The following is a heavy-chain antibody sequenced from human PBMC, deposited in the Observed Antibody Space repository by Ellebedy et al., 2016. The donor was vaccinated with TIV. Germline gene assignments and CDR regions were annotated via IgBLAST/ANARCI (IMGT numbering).Heavy chain of an antibody. CDR2: IRYDGTNK. Sequence: PGGSLRLSCAASGFIFSSYGMHWVRQAPRKGLEWVAFIRYDGTNKFYADSVKGRFIISRDNSKNTLYLQMNSLRAEDTAMYYCARPRVRSSYYHGMDVWGQGTTIIVSS. CDR1: GFIFSSYG. D-gene: IGHD3-16*01. J-gene: IGHJ6*02. V-gene: IGHV3-30*02. CDR3: ARPRVRSSYYHGMDV.